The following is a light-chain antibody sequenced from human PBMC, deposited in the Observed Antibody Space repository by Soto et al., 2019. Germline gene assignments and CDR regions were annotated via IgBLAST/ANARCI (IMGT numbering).Light chain of an antibody. Sequence: DIVMTQSPDSLAVSLCERATINCKSSQSVLYSSNNKNYLAWYQQKPGQPPKLLIYWASTRESGVPDRFSGSGSGTDFTLTISRLEPEDFAVYYCQQYGSSPWTFGQGTKVDI. CDR3: QQYGSSPWT. CDR2: WAS. J-gene: IGKJ1*01. V-gene: IGKV4-1*01. CDR1: QSVLYSSNNKNY.